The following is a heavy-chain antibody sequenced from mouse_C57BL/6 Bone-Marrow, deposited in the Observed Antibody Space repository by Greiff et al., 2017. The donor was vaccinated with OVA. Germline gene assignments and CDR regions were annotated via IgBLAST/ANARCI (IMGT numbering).Heavy chain of an antibody. CDR2: IDPSDSET. D-gene: IGHD1-1*01. Sequence: QVQLQQPGAELVRPGSSVKLSCKASGYTFTSYWMHWVKQRPIQGLEWIGNIDPSDSETHYNQKFKDKATLTVDKSSSTAYMQLSSLTSEDSAVYYCASIITTVYFDYWGQGTTLTVSS. J-gene: IGHJ2*01. CDR1: GYTFTSYW. CDR3: ASIITTVYFDY. V-gene: IGHV1-52*01.